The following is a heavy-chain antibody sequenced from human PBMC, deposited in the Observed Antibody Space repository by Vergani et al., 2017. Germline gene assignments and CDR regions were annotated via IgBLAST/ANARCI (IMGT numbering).Heavy chain of an antibody. V-gene: IGHV4-61*02. CDR3: ARGSRAEGGSGPDK. J-gene: IGHJ4*02. CDR2: IFSSGPT. D-gene: IGHD6-13*01. Sequence: QVQLQESGPGLVKPSQTLSLSCTVSGGSVRTSIGYYWPWIRQPAGKTLEWIGEIFSSGPTNYNPSFKNRVTMAVDTSKNQFSLKLNSVTAADTAVYYCARGSRAEGGSGPDKWGQGTLVTVSS. CDR1: GGSVRTSIGYY.